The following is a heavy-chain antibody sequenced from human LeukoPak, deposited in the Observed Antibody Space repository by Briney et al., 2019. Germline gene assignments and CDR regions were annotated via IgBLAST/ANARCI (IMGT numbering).Heavy chain of an antibody. CDR1: GFTFSNYV. CDR2: ISNDGSSK. Sequence: GGSLRLSCAASGFTFSNYVMHWVRQAPGKGLEWVAVISNDGSSKHYTDSVKGRFTISRDNSKNTLYLQMNSLRAEDTAVYYCAKDRGNWYSDYWGQGTLVTVSS. J-gene: IGHJ4*02. CDR3: AKDRGNWYSDY. V-gene: IGHV3-30*18. D-gene: IGHD6-13*01.